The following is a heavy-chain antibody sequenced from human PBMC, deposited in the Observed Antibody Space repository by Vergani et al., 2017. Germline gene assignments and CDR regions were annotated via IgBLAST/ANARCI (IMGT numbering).Heavy chain of an antibody. D-gene: IGHD6-19*01. Sequence: QVQLVQSGAEVKKPGASVKVPCKASGYTFTSSGISWVRQAPGQGFDGMGWISAYNGNTNYAQKLQGRVTMTTDTSTSTAYMELRSLRCDDTAVYYCAREQWLPIDFFDYWGQGTLVTVSS. CDR2: ISAYNGNT. CDR1: GYTFTSSG. V-gene: IGHV1-18*04. J-gene: IGHJ4*02. CDR3: AREQWLPIDFFDY.